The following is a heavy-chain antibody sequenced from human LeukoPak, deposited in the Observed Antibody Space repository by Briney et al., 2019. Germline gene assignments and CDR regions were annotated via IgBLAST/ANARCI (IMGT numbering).Heavy chain of an antibody. CDR3: RSQQVVPL. CDR2: LNPNNGGT. Sequence: ASVNVSCKASGCTFTVYYMHWVRQAPGQGFEGMGWLNPNNGGTNYAQKSQGRVTIARDTSISTAYMELSSLRSDDPAGYYFRSQQVVPLWGQGTLVTVSS. D-gene: IGHD6-13*01. CDR1: GCTFTVYY. J-gene: IGHJ4*02. V-gene: IGHV1-2*02.